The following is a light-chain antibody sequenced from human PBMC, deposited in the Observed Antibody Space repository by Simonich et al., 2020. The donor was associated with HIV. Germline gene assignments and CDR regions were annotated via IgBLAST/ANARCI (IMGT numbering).Light chain of an antibody. CDR2: GAS. J-gene: IGKJ4*01. CDR1: QSVSSN. Sequence: EIVMTQSPATLSVSPGERATLSCRASQSVSSNLAWYQQKPGQSPRLLIYGASARATGIPARFSGSGSGTEFILTISSMQSEDFAVYFCQQYKDLILTFGGGTKVDIK. V-gene: IGKV3-15*01. CDR3: QQYKDLILT.